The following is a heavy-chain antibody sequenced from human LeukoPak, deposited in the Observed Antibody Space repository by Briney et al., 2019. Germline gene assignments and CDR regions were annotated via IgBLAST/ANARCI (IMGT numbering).Heavy chain of an antibody. Sequence: SETLSLTCTVSGDSVSKGSFYWNWIRQPPGKGLEWIGYIYYSGSTNYNPSLKSRVTISVDTSKNQFSLKLSSVTAADTAVYYCARVARYSSSLDYWGQGTLVTVSS. J-gene: IGHJ4*02. D-gene: IGHD6-13*01. CDR2: IYYSGST. CDR3: ARVARYSSSLDY. V-gene: IGHV4-61*01. CDR1: GDSVSKGSFY.